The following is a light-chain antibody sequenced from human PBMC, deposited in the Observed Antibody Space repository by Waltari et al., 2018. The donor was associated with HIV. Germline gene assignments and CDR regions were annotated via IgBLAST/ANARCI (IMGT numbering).Light chain of an antibody. J-gene: IGLJ2*01. CDR2: DVN. V-gene: IGLV2-14*03. CDR3: SSYTSSSIVI. Sequence: HSALTQPASVSGSPGQSITIPCTGTSSDVGGYNYVSWYRLHPGEVPKLMIFDVNNRPSGVSNRFSGSKSGNTDSLTISGLQVEDEADYYCSSYTSSSIVIFGGGTKVTVL. CDR1: SSDVGGYNY.